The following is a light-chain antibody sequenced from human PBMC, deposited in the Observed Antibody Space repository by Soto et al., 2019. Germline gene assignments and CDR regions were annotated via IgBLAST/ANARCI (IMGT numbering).Light chain of an antibody. CDR1: SSDVGEYNY. V-gene: IGLV2-11*02. CDR3: CSYAGSYSVV. J-gene: IGLJ3*02. CDR2: DVT. Sequence: QSALTQPRSVSGSPGQSVTISCTGTSSDVGEYNYVSWYQEHPGKAPKLMIYDVTKRPSGVPDRFSGSKSGNTASLTISGLQAEDEADYYCCSYAGSYSVVFGGGTKVTVL.